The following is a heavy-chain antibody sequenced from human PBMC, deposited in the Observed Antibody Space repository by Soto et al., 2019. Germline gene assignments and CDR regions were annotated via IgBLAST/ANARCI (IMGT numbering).Heavy chain of an antibody. V-gene: IGHV3-74*01. D-gene: IGHD2-15*01. Sequence: EVQLVESGGDLVQPGGSLRLSCAASGVTFSSYWFYWVRQAPGKGLVWVSRINSDGSDPRYADSVKGRFTISRDNAKNPVYLPMNSLTAEDPAVYYCIRRYCSGALCYSFDYWGPGTLVTVSP. CDR3: IRRYCSGALCYSFDY. CDR2: INSDGSDP. CDR1: GVTFSSYW. J-gene: IGHJ4*02.